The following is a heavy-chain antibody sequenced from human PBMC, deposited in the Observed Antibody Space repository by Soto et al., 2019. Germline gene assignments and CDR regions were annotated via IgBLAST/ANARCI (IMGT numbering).Heavy chain of an antibody. CDR3: ARVFDFWSGSYNWFDP. D-gene: IGHD3-3*01. CDR2: ISAYNGNT. V-gene: IGHV1-18*01. J-gene: IGHJ5*02. Sequence: ASVKVSCKASGYTFTSYGISWVREAPGQGLEWMGWISAYNGNTNYAQKLQGRVTMTTDTSTSTAYMELRSLRSDNTAVYYCARVFDFWSGSYNWFDPWGQGTLVTVYS. CDR1: GYTFTSYG.